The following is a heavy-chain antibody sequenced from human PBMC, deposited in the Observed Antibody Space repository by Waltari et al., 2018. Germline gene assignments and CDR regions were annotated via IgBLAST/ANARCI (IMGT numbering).Heavy chain of an antibody. CDR3: ARPRSVVPAAIDFYYYYGMDV. CDR1: GGPFSSYS. J-gene: IGHJ6*02. V-gene: IGHV1-69*09. CDR2: IIPILGIA. Sequence: QVQLVQSGAEVKKPGSPVTVSCKASGGPFSSYSIAWVRPAPAQGLEWMGRIIPILGIANYAQKFQGRVTITADKSTSTAYMELSSLRSEDTAVYYCARPRSVVPAAIDFYYYYGMDVWGQGTTVTVSS. D-gene: IGHD2-2*01.